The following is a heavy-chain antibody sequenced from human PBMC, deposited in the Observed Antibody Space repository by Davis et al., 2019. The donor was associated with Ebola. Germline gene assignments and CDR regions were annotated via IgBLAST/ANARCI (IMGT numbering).Heavy chain of an antibody. CDR3: ARSLGGMNY. J-gene: IGHJ4*02. V-gene: IGHV3-9*01. Sequence: PGGSLRLSCAASGFTFDDYAMHWVRQAPGKGLEWVSGISWNSGSIGYADSVKGRFTISRDNAKNSLYLQMNSLRAEDTAVYYCARSLGGMNYWGQGTLVTVSS. CDR1: GFTFDDYA. D-gene: IGHD3-16*01. CDR2: ISWNSGSI.